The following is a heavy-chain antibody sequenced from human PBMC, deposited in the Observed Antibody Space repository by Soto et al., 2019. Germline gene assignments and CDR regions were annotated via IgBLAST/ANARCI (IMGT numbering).Heavy chain of an antibody. Sequence: AAVNVPCNACGVTLSSCAISWVRQAPGQGLEWMGGIIPIFGTANFAQKFQGRVTITADKSTSTAYMELSSLRSEDTAVYYCAGHPAMIVVVITTEGMDVWGKGTTVTVSS. D-gene: IGHD3-22*01. CDR3: AGHPAMIVVVITTEGMDV. J-gene: IGHJ6*04. CDR2: IIPIFGTA. CDR1: GVTLSSCA. V-gene: IGHV1-69*06.